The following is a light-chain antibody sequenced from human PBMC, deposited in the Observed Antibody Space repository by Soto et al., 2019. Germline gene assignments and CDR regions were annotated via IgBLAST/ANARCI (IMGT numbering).Light chain of an antibody. CDR2: AAS. CDR1: ESISNY. V-gene: IGKV1-39*01. Sequence: IQWTQSPSSLSASVGYRVTITCRASESISNYLTWYHQKPGKAPYLLIYAASSLQSGVPSRFSGSGSGTDFTLSISSLQPEDFGTYYCQQTYSTPITFGQGTRLEIK. CDR3: QQTYSTPIT. J-gene: IGKJ5*01.